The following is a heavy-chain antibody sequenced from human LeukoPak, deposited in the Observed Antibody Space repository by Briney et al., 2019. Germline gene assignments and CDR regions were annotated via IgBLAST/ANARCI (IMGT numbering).Heavy chain of an antibody. D-gene: IGHD3-16*01. V-gene: IGHV3-74*01. Sequence: GGSLRLSCAASGFTYSSNWMHWVRQAPGKGLVWVSRVSGDGSITYYADSVKGRFTMSRDNAKNTLYLQINSLRVEDTAVYYSARQNYGNPDYWGQGTLVTVSS. CDR2: VSGDGSIT. CDR1: GFTYSSNW. J-gene: IGHJ4*02. CDR3: ARQNYGNPDY.